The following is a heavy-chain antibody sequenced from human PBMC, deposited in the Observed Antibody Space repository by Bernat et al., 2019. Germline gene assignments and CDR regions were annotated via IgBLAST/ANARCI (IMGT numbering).Heavy chain of an antibody. CDR2: INPNSGGT. CDR1: GYTFTGYY. D-gene: IGHD6-13*01. CDR3: ARGYTVHYYYCYMDV. J-gene: IGHJ6*03. V-gene: IGHV1-2*04. Sequence: EVKTAGGSKKITCKASGYTFTGYYMHWVRQAPGQGLEWMGWINPNSGGTNYAQKFQGWVTMTRDTSISTAYMELSRLRSDDTAVYYCARGYTVHYYYCYMDVWGKGTTVTVS.